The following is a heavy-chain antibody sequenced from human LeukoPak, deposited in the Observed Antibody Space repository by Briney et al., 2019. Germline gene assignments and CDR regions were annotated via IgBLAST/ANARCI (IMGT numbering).Heavy chain of an antibody. CDR2: IYYSGST. Sequence: PSETLSLTCTVSGGSISSYYWSWIRQPPGKGLEWIGYIYYSGSTNYNPSLKRRVTISVDTSKNQFSLKLSSVTAADTAVYYCAAYYDFWSAYGYWGQGTLVTVS. CDR3: AAYYDFWSAYGY. CDR1: GGSISSYY. V-gene: IGHV4-59*08. J-gene: IGHJ4*02. D-gene: IGHD3-3*01.